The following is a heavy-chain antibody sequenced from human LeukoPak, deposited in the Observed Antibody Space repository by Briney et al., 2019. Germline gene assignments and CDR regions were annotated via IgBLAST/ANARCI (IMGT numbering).Heavy chain of an antibody. CDR2: INPNSGGT. D-gene: IGHD2-2*01. CDR1: GYTFTGYY. V-gene: IGHV1-2*02. J-gene: IGHJ5*02. CDR3: ARDLDQLLHRSNWFDP. Sequence: ASVKVSCKASGYTFTGYYMHWVRQAPGQGLEWMGWINPNSGGTNYAQKFQGRVTMTRDTSISTAYMELSRLRSDDTAVYYCARDLDQLLHRSNWFDPWGQGTLVTVSS.